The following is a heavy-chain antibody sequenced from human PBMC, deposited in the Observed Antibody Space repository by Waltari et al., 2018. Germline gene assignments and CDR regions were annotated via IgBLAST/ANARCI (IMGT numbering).Heavy chain of an antibody. CDR1: GFTFSNAW. CDR2: IKSKTDGGTT. V-gene: IGHV3-15*01. Sequence: EVQLVESGGGLVKPGGSLRLSCAASGFTFSNAWMSWVRQAPGKGLEWVGRIKSKTDGGTTDYAAPVKGRFTISRDDSKNTLYLQMNSLKTEDTAVYYCTTDLRPSRGSYGLGYWGQGTLVTVSS. CDR3: TTDLRPSRGSYGLGY. J-gene: IGHJ4*02. D-gene: IGHD1-26*01.